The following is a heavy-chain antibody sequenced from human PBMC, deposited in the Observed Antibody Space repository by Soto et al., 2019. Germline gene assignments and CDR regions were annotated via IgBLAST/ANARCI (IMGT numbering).Heavy chain of an antibody. D-gene: IGHD5-12*01. CDR2: INHSGST. V-gene: IGHV4-34*01. J-gene: IGHJ4*02. CDR1: GGSFSGYY. CDR3: ARVREYSGYDLYYFDY. Sequence: SETLSLTCAVYGGSFSGYYWSWIRQPPGKGLEWIGGINHSGSTNYNPSLKSRVTISVDTSKNQFSLKLSSVTAADTAVYYCARVREYSGYDLYYFDYWGQGTLVTVSS.